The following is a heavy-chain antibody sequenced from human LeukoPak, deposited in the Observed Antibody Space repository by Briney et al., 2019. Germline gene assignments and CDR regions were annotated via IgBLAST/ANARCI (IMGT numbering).Heavy chain of an antibody. J-gene: IGHJ3*02. Sequence: GGSLRLSCAASGFIFSNYYLNWVRRAPGRGPEWVSGISDSGGSTYYADSVKGRFTISRDNSKNTLYPQMISLRAEDTAVYYCAKQTTGTTGGAFDIWGQGTMVTVSS. CDR3: AKQTTGTTGGAFDI. D-gene: IGHD1-1*01. CDR2: ISDSGGST. CDR1: GFIFSNYY. V-gene: IGHV3-23*01.